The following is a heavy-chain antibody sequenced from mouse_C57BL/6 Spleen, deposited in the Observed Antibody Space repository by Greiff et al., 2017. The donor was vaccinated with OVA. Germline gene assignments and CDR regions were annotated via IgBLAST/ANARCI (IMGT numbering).Heavy chain of an antibody. J-gene: IGHJ2*01. D-gene: IGHD4-1*01. CDR3: AREGTNWYYFDY. CDR2: ISDGGSYT. CDR1: GFTFSSYA. V-gene: IGHV5-4*01. Sequence: EVTLMASGGGLVKPGGSLKLSCAASGFTFSSYAMSWVRQTPEKRLEWVAPISDGGSYTYYPDNVKGRFTISRDNAKNNLYLQMSHLKSEDTAMYYCAREGTNWYYFDYWGQGTTLTVSS.